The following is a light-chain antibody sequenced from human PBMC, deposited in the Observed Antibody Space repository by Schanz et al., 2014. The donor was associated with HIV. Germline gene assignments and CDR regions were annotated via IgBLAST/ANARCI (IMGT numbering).Light chain of an antibody. CDR1: TSDIGTYDL. CDR2: EVS. J-gene: IGLJ1*01. Sequence: QSALTQPASVSGSPGQSITISCTGTTSDIGTYDLVSWYQQHPGRAPKLLIYEVSKRPSGVSSRFSGSKSGSTASLTISGLQAEDDADYYCSSLSTSGAPVFGTGTKLTVL. CDR3: SSLSTSGAPV. V-gene: IGLV2-14*02.